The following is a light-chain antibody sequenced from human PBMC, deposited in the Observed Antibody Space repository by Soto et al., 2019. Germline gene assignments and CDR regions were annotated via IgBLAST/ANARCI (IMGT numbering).Light chain of an antibody. V-gene: IGLV2-8*01. J-gene: IGLJ1*01. CDR1: SSDVGGYNY. CDR3: SAYAGSTFV. CDR2: EVT. Sequence: LTQPPSASGSPGQSVTISCTGTSSDVGGYNYVSWYQQHPGKAPKVMIYEVTKRPSGVPDRFSGSKSGNTASLTVSGLQAEDESDYYCSAYAGSTFVFGTGTKVTVL.